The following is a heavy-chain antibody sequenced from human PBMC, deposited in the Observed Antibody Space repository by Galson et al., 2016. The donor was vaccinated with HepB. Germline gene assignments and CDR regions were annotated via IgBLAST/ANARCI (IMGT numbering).Heavy chain of an antibody. D-gene: IGHD5-12*01. Sequence: TLSLTCTVSGASITSGDYYWSWIRQPPGKGLEWIGYIYYSGNTYYNPSLKSRLTISVDTSKNQFSLKLSSLTAADTAVYYCARAVRGYSGYDAFDIWGQGTMVTVSS. CDR2: IYYSGNT. J-gene: IGHJ3*02. V-gene: IGHV4-30-4*01. CDR1: GASITSGDYY. CDR3: ARAVRGYSGYDAFDI.